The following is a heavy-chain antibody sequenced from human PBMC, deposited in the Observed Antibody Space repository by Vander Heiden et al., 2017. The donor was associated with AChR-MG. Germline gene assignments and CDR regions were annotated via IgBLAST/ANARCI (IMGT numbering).Heavy chain of an antibody. J-gene: IGHJ4*02. CDR3: AKAGGSSWYWDPDY. V-gene: IGHV3-9*01. D-gene: IGHD6-13*01. CDR1: GFPFDDYA. Sequence: EVQLVESGGDLVQPGRSLRLSCAASGFPFDDYAMHWVRQAPGKGLEWVSGITWNSGAIGYLGSVKGRFTISRDNAKNSLYLEMNSLRAEDTALYYCAKAGGSSWYWDPDYWGQGTLVTVSS. CDR2: ITWNSGAI.